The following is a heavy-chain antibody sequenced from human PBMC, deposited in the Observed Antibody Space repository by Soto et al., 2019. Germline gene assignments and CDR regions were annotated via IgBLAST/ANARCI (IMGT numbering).Heavy chain of an antibody. CDR2: VWYDGSNK. J-gene: IGHJ6*02. D-gene: IGHD6-13*01. CDR3: AKDRSSSLDGMDV. CDR1: GFKFAIYG. V-gene: IGHV3-33*06. Sequence: GGSLRLSCAASGFKFAIYGMHWVRQAPGKGLEWVAVVWYDGSNKYYADSVKGRFTISRDNSKSALYLQLNSLRAEDTAVYYCAKDRSSSLDGMDVWGQGTTVTVSS.